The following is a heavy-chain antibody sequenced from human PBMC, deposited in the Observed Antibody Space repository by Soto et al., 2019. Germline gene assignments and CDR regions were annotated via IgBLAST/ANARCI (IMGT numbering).Heavy chain of an antibody. CDR1: GGSISSGDYY. D-gene: IGHD6-19*01. CDR3: ATYSRGWYLDAFDI. Sequence: PSETLSLTCAVSGGSISSGDYYWSWIHQPPGRGLEWIGYIYYSGSTYYNPSLKSRVTISVDTSKNQFSLKLSSVTAADTAVYYCATYSRGWYLDAFDIWGQGTMVTVSS. V-gene: IGHV4-30-4*01. J-gene: IGHJ3*02. CDR2: IYYSGST.